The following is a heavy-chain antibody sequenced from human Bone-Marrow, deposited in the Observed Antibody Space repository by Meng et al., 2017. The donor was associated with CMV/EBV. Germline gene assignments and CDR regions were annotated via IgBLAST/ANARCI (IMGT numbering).Heavy chain of an antibody. V-gene: IGHV3-21*01. CDR1: GFTFSTYS. CDR3: ARDSQGHLGIGYFDY. J-gene: IGHJ4*02. Sequence: GGSLRLSCAASGFTFSTYSMSWVRQAPGKGLEWVSSISSSSSYIYYADSVKGRFTISRDNAKNSLYLQMNSLRAEDTAVYYCARDSQGHLGIGYFDYWGQGTLVTVSS. CDR2: ISSSSSYI. D-gene: IGHD7-27*01.